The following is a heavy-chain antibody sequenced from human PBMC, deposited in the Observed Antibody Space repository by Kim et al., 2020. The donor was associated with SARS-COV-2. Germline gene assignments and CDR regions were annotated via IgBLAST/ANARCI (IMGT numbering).Heavy chain of an antibody. J-gene: IGHJ4*02. CDR3: ARDWAPLVPFDY. Sequence: SYTQKFQGRVTMTREPSTSPVYMELSSLSSEDTAVYYCARDWAPLVPFDYWGQGTLVTVSS. D-gene: IGHD6-13*01. V-gene: IGHV1-46*01.